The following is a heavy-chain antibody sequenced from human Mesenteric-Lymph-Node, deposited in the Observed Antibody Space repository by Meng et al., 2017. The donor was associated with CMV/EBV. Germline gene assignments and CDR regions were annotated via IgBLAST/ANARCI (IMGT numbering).Heavy chain of an antibody. V-gene: IGHV3-73*01. CDR3: TRRAEYYYYGIDV. Sequence: GESLKISCAASGFTFSGSAMHWVRQASGKGLEWVGRIRSKANSYATAYAASVKGRFTISRDDSKNTAYLQMNSLKTEDTAVYYCTRRAEYYYYGIDVWGQGTTVTVSS. CDR1: GFTFSGSA. J-gene: IGHJ6*02. CDR2: IRSKANSYAT.